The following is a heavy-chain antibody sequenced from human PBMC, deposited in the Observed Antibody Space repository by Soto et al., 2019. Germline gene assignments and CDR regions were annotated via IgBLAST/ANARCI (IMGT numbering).Heavy chain of an antibody. J-gene: IGHJ3*02. CDR3: AYAPQRAFDI. V-gene: IGHV3-9*01. CDR1: GFTFDDYA. Sequence: PGGSLRLSCAASGFTFDDYAMHWVRQAPGKGLEWVSGISWNSGSIGYADSVKGRFTISRDNAKNSLYLQMNSLRAEDTALYYCAYAPQRAFDIWGQGTMGTVSS. CDR2: ISWNSGSI.